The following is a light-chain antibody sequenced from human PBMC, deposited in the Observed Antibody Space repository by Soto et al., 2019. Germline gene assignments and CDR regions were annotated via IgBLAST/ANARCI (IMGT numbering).Light chain of an antibody. CDR2: EVS. CDR1: SSDVGGYNY. J-gene: IGLJ1*01. CDR3: SSYTSSSTRV. Sequence: QSVLTQPASVSGSPGQSITISCTGTSSDVGGYNYVSWYQQPPGKAPKLMIYEVSNRPSGVSNRFSGSKSGNTASLTISGLQAEDEADYYCSSYTSSSTRVFGTGTQLTVL. V-gene: IGLV2-14*01.